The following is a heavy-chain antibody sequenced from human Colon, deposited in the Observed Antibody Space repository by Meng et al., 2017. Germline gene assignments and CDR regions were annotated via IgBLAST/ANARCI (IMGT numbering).Heavy chain of an antibody. CDR2: IHNGDVT. CDR3: ANRFV. CDR1: GFIVSSDF. J-gene: IGHJ4*02. D-gene: IGHD3-3*01. V-gene: IGHV3-66*02. Sequence: GRSLRLSCAASGFIVSSDFMYWVRQAPGKGLEWVSMIHNGDVTFYSDSVKGRFTISRDSSKNTLFLQMNSLRPEDTALNYCANRFVWGLGTLVNVSS.